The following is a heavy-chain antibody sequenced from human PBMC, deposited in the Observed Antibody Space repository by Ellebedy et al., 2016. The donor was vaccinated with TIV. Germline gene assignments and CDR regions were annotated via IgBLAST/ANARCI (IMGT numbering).Heavy chain of an antibody. D-gene: IGHD1-26*01. CDR1: GFTFSSYA. J-gene: IGHJ4*02. CDR3: ARARGSPDY. CDR2: IGDTAHNT. Sequence: GGSLRLSXAGSGFTFSSYAMTWVRQAPGKGLEWVSGIGDTAHNTYYTDSVKGRFTISRDNDKNSLYLQMNSLRDDDTAVYYCARARGSPDYWGQGTLVTVSS. V-gene: IGHV3-23*01.